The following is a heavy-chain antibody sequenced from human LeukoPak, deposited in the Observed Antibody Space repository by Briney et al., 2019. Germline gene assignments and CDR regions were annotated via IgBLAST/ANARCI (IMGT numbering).Heavy chain of an antibody. D-gene: IGHD6-19*01. CDR1: GFTFSRFS. CDR2: ISSSSDV. CDR3: ARGIAVAAPDY. J-gene: IGHJ4*02. V-gene: IGHV3-21*01. Sequence: PGGSLRLSRAASGFTFSRFSMNWVRQAPGKGLEWVSSISSSSDVYYADSLKGRFTISRDNAKSSLYLQMNSLRADDTAVYYCARGIAVAAPDYWGQGSLVTVSS.